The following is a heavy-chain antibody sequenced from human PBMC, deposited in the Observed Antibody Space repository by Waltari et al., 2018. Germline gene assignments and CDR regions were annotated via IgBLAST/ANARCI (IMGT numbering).Heavy chain of an antibody. Sequence: EVQLVESGGGLVQPGGSLRLSCAASGFTVSSNCMSWVRPAPGKGLERVLVIYIAGSGYYADTVEGIFTISRDHATSPVYLQLKRLRAEDTAVYYCARDTSVTKGAFDYWGQGTLVTVSS. CDR2: IYIAGSG. D-gene: IGHD4-17*01. V-gene: IGHV3-66*01. CDR3: ARDTSVTKGAFDY. J-gene: IGHJ4*02. CDR1: GFTVSSNC.